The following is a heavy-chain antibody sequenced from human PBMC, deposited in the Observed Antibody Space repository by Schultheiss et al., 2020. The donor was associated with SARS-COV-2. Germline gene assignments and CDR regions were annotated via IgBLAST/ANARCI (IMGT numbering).Heavy chain of an antibody. D-gene: IGHD1-7*01. Sequence: GGSLRLSCAASGFTFSSYAMHWVRQAPGKGLEWVSGISWNSGSIGYADSVKGRFTISRDNAKNSLYLQMNSLRAEDTAVYYCARINSNWNWELAMDVWGKGTTVTVSS. CDR3: ARINSNWNWELAMDV. J-gene: IGHJ6*03. CDR2: ISWNSGSI. CDR1: GFTFSSYA. V-gene: IGHV3-9*01.